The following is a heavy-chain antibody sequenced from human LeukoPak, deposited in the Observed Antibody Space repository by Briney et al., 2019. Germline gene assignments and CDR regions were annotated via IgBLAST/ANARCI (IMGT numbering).Heavy chain of an antibody. CDR3: AKDRYGDFNYYYYIDV. D-gene: IGHD4-17*01. CDR1: GFTFSNAW. Sequence: GGSLRLSCAASGFTFSNAWMSWVRQAPGKGLEWVSAISGSGGSTYYADSVKGRFTISRDNSKNTLYLQMNSLRAEDTAVYYCAKDRYGDFNYYYYIDVWGKGTTVTVSS. CDR2: ISGSGGST. V-gene: IGHV3-23*01. J-gene: IGHJ6*03.